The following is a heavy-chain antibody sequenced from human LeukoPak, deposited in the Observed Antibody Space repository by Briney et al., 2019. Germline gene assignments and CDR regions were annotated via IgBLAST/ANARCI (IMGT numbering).Heavy chain of an antibody. J-gene: IGHJ3*02. CDR1: AVSIRSSTYY. D-gene: IGHD4-11*01. CDR3: ARRNYSSSSDAFDI. Sequence: SETLSLTCTVSAVSIRSSTYYWGWIRQPPGKGLEWIGGIYYSGSTYYNPSLKSRVTMSVETSKNQVSLKVTSVTAVDTAVYYCARRNYSSSSDAFDIWGQGTMVTVSS. CDR2: IYYSGST. V-gene: IGHV4-39*07.